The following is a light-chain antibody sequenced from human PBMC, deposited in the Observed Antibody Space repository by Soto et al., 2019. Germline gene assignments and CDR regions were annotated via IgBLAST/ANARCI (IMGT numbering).Light chain of an antibody. V-gene: IGLV2-14*01. Sequence: QSALTQPASVSGSPGQSITISCTGTSSDVGGYNYVSWYQQHPGKAPKLMIYEVSNRPSGVSNRFSGSKSGNTASLTISGLQAEDEADYYCSSYIGNSTLVFGTGTKVTVL. CDR1: SSDVGGYNY. J-gene: IGLJ1*01. CDR3: SSYIGNSTLV. CDR2: EVS.